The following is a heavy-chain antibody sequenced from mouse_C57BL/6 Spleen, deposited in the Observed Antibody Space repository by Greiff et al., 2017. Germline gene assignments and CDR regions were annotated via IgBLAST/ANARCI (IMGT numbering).Heavy chain of an antibody. CDR3: ARGGSVDSMDY. CDR1: GYAFTNYL. V-gene: IGHV1-54*01. J-gene: IGHJ4*01. CDR2: INPGSGGT. Sequence: QVQLKESGAELVRPGTSVKVSCKASGYAFTNYLIEWVKQRPGQGLEWIGVINPGSGGTNYNEKFKGKATLTADKSSSTAYMQLSSLTSEDSAVYFCARGGSVDSMDYWGQGTSVTVSS.